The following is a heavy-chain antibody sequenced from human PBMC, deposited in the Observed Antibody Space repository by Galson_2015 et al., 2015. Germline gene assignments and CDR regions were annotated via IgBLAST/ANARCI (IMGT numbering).Heavy chain of an antibody. CDR2: INPNSGGT. CDR1: GYTFTGYY. V-gene: IGHV1-2*04. CDR3: ARDLWGITGTTYYYYGMDV. D-gene: IGHD1-7*01. J-gene: IGHJ6*02. Sequence: SVKVSCKASGYTFTGYYMHWVRQAPGQGLEWMGWINPNSGGTNYAQKFQGWVTMTRDTSISTAYMELSRLRSDDTAVYYCARDLWGITGTTYYYYGMDVWGQGTTVTVSS.